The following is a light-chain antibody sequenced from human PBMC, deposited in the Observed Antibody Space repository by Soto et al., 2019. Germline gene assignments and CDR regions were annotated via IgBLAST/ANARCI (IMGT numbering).Light chain of an antibody. CDR2: VNSDGSH. V-gene: IGLV4-69*01. CDR1: SGHNSYA. J-gene: IGLJ3*02. CDR3: QTWSTDIRV. Sequence: QSVLTQSPSASASLGASVKLTCTLSSGHNSYAIAWHQQQPEKGPRYLMKVNSDGSHSKGDGIPDRFSGSSSGAERYLTISSLQSEDEAEYYCQTWSTDIRVFGGGTKLTVL.